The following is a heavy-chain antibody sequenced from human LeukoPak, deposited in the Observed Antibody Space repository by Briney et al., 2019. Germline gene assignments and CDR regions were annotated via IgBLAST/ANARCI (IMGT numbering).Heavy chain of an antibody. J-gene: IGHJ6*02. Sequence: PGGSLRLSCAASGFTFDDYAMHWVRHAPGKGLEWVSGISWNSGSIAYADSVKGRFTISRDNAKNSLYLQMNSLRAEDTALYYCAKGDYYYYGMDVWGQGTTVTVSS. CDR2: ISWNSGSI. V-gene: IGHV3-9*01. CDR1: GFTFDDYA. CDR3: AKGDYYYYGMDV.